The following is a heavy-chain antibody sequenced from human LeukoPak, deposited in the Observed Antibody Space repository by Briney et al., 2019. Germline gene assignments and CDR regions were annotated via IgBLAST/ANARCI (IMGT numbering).Heavy chain of an antibody. CDR2: ISYDGSNK. Sequence: AGGSLRLSCAASGSTFSSYAMHWVRQAPGKGLEWVAVISYDGSNKYYADSVKGRFTISRDNSKNTLYLQMNSLRAEDTAVYYCARDMAPYYYGMDVWGQGTTVTVSS. J-gene: IGHJ6*02. CDR3: ARDMAPYYYGMDV. V-gene: IGHV3-30-3*01. CDR1: GSTFSSYA. D-gene: IGHD3-10*01.